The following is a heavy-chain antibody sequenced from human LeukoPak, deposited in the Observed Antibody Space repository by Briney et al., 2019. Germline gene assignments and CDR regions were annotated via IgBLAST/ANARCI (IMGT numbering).Heavy chain of an antibody. Sequence: GGSLRLSCAASGLTFDDYGMSWVRQAPGEGLEWVSGINWNGGSTGYADSVKGRFTISRDNAKNSLYLQMNSLRAEDTALYYCAREPYGSGSYGAFDIWGQGTMVTVS. V-gene: IGHV3-20*04. J-gene: IGHJ3*02. CDR1: GLTFDDYG. CDR2: INWNGGST. D-gene: IGHD3-10*01. CDR3: AREPYGSGSYGAFDI.